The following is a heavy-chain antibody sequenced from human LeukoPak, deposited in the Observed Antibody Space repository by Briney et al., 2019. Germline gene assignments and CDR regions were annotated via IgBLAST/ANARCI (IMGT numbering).Heavy chain of an antibody. J-gene: IGHJ4*02. CDR2: IFYSGST. CDR3: ARRITTSGWYRDDY. V-gene: IGHV4-59*08. CDR1: GGSINNYY. Sequence: SETLSLTCTVSGGSINNYYWSWIRQPPGKGLEWIGYIFYSGSTNYNPSLKSRVTISVDTSKNQSSLKLSSVTAADTAIYYCARRITTSGWYRDDYWGQGTLVTVSS. D-gene: IGHD6-19*01.